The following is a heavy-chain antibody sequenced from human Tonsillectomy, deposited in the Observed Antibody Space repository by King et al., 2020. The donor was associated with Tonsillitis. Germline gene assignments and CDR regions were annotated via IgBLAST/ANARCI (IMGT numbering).Heavy chain of an antibody. D-gene: IGHD3-10*01. V-gene: IGHV4-34*01. J-gene: IGHJ3*02. CDR2: INHSGST. Sequence: VQLPQWGAGLLKPSETLSLTCAVYGGSFSGYYWSWIRQPPGKGLEWIGEINHSGSTNYNPSLKSRVIISVDTSKNQFSLKLSSVTAADTAVYYCARGQYYYGLAAFDIWGQGTMVTVSS. CDR1: GGSFSGYY. CDR3: ARGQYYYGLAAFDI.